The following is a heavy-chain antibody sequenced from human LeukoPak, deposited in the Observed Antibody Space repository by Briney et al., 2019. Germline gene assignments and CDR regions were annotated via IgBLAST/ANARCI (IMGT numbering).Heavy chain of an antibody. CDR3: ARHFTERYQPLLVDY. Sequence: GESLKISCKGSGYSFTSYWIGWVRQMPGKGLEWMGIIYPGDSDTRYSPSFQGQVTISADKSISTTYLQWSSLKASDTAMYYCARHFTERYQPLLVDYWGQGTLVTVSS. V-gene: IGHV5-51*01. D-gene: IGHD2-2*01. J-gene: IGHJ4*02. CDR1: GYSFTSYW. CDR2: IYPGDSDT.